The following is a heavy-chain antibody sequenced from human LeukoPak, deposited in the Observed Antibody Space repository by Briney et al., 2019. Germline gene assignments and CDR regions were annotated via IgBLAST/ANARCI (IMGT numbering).Heavy chain of an antibody. CDR2: ITGGGTT. CDR1: GFTFSSNA. J-gene: IGHJ4*02. CDR3: AKTQGYLDY. V-gene: IGHV3-23*01. Sequence: GGSLGLSCAASGFTFSSNAMSWVRQAPGKGLEWVSAITGGGTTYYGDFMKGRLTISRDNSKNTLYLQVNTLRAEDTAVYYCAKTQGYLDYWGQGTLVTVSS.